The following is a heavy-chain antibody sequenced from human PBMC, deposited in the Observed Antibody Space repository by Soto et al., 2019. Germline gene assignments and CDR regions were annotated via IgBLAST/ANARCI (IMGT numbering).Heavy chain of an antibody. D-gene: IGHD3-3*02. CDR1: GRSMISYY. V-gene: IGHV4-4*07. Sequence: SETLSLTCNVSGRSMISYYWSWIRQPAGKGLERIGRIYTGGNTNYNPSLKSRVTMSVDTSKSQFSLSLTSVTAADTAVYYCAREGDDRHFFFDSWGQGTLVTVSS. CDR2: IYTGGNT. CDR3: AREGDDRHFFFDS. J-gene: IGHJ4*02.